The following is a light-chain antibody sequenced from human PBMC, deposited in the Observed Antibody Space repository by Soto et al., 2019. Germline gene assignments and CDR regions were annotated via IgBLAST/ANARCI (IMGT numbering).Light chain of an antibody. CDR2: AAS. Sequence: DIQMTQSPSSVSASVADRVTMTCRASQGIGKWLAWYQQKPGTAPKLLIYAASTLQSGVPSRFSGSGSATDFTLTISTLQSEDFATYYCQQGNSFPLTFGGGTKVEI. CDR3: QQGNSFPLT. V-gene: IGKV1D-12*01. CDR1: QGIGKW. J-gene: IGKJ4*01.